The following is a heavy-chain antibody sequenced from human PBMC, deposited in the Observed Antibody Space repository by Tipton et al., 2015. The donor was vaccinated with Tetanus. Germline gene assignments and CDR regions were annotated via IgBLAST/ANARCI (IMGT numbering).Heavy chain of an antibody. V-gene: IGHV4-61*08. CDR2: INSGST. Sequence: LRLSCSVSGGSLRSGDHYWNWIRQSPVKGLEWIGYINSGSTHYNPSLKSRVTISVDTSKNQFSLKLTSVTTADTAVYFCARDELFFSGGEDHAAFDIWGQGTLVTVSS. CDR1: GGSLRSGDHY. CDR3: ARDELFFSGGEDHAAFDI. D-gene: IGHD3-10*01. J-gene: IGHJ3*02.